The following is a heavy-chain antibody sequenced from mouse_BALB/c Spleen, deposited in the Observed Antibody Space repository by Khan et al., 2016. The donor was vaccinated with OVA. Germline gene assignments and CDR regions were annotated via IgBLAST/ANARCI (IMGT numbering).Heavy chain of an antibody. CDR3: ARGLGY. D-gene: IGHD3-3*01. CDR2: ISYSGST. V-gene: IGHV3-2*02. Sequence: EVQLQESGPGLVKPSQSLSLTCTVTGYSITSDYSWNWIRQFPGNRLEWMGYISYSGSTSYTPSLKSRISITRDTSTNQFFRQLNSVTAEDTATYYGARGLGYWGQGTLVTVSA. CDR1: GYSITSDYS. J-gene: IGHJ3*01.